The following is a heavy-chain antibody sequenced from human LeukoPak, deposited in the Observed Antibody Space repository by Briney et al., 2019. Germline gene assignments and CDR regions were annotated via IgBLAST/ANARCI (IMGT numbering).Heavy chain of an antibody. D-gene: IGHD3-10*01. CDR3: ARGSRKGFDY. Sequence: PSETLSLTCTVSGGSLDSGDYYWSWVRQPPGKGLEWIGYLWHRGITTYTPSLRSRVTMSADTSKNQFSLRVNFVTAADTAVYYCARGSRKGFDYWGQGTLVTVSS. V-gene: IGHV4-30-4*01. CDR1: GGSLDSGDYY. J-gene: IGHJ4*02. CDR2: LWHRGIT.